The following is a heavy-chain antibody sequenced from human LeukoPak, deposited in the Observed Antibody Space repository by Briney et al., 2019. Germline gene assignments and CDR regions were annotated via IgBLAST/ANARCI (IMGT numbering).Heavy chain of an antibody. V-gene: IGHV3-7*01. CDR2: IKQDGREK. CDR1: GFTFSSYW. Sequence: GGSLRLSCAASGFTFSSYWMSWVRQAPGKGLEWVANIKQDGREKYYVDSVKGRFTISRDNAKNSLYLQMNSLRAEDTAVYYCARDDSDSSGYYYLDWGQGTLVTVSS. CDR3: ARDDSDSSGYYYLD. J-gene: IGHJ4*02. D-gene: IGHD3-22*01.